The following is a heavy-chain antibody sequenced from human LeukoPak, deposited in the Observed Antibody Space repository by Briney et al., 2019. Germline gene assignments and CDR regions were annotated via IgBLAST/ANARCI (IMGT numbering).Heavy chain of an antibody. V-gene: IGHV3-48*01. Sequence: GGSLRLSCAVSGFTFSDYSMNWVRQAPGKGLAWVSHIRSSGSVIYYADSVKGRFTISRDNAENSLYLQMNSLRAEDTAIYYCAKGMTTVTTRSPLDYWGQGTLVTVSS. D-gene: IGHD4-17*01. CDR3: AKGMTTVTTRSPLDY. CDR1: GFTFSDYS. J-gene: IGHJ4*02. CDR2: IRSSGSVI.